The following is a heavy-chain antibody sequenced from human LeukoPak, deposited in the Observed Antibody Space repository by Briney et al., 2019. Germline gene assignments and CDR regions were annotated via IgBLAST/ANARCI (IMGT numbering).Heavy chain of an antibody. V-gene: IGHV3-21*06. Sequence: GGSLRLSCAASGFTFSNYAMNWVRQAPGKGLQWVSSISSSSSHIFYADSVKGRFTISRDNANNLLYLQMNSLRVEDTAVYYCATRYCTTTNCYALDYWGQGTLVTVSS. D-gene: IGHD2-2*01. CDR2: ISSSSSHI. CDR1: GFTFSNYA. J-gene: IGHJ4*02. CDR3: ATRYCTTTNCYALDY.